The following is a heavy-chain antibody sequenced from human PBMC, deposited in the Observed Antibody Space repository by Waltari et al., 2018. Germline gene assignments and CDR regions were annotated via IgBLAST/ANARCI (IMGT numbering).Heavy chain of an antibody. CDR1: GFTFGTYT. V-gene: IGHV3-21*02. Sequence: EVQLVESGGGLVKPGGSLRLSCEASGFTFGTYTMNWVRQAPGKGLEWFSSIPRNGAYAHYADAVKGGFTISRENAESSLYQQMSNLRDEYTAVYYCVREESRDYWGQGTLVTVSS. CDR2: IPRNGAYA. J-gene: IGHJ4*02. CDR3: VREESRDY.